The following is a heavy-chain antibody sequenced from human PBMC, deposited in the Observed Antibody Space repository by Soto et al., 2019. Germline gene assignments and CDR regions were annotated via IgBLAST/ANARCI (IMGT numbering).Heavy chain of an antibody. J-gene: IGHJ6*02. CDR3: ALLSGVRGVIIDYYYYGMDV. CDR1: GYTFTGYY. D-gene: IGHD3-10*01. Sequence: ASVKVSCKASGYTFTGYYMHWVRQAPGQGLEWMGWINPNSGGTNYAQKFQGRVTMTRDTSISTAYMELSRLRSDDTAVYYCALLSGVRGVIIDYYYYGMDVWGQGTTVTVSS. V-gene: IGHV1-2*02. CDR2: INPNSGGT.